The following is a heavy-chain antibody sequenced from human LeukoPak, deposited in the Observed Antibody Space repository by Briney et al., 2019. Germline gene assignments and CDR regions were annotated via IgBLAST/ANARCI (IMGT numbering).Heavy chain of an antibody. D-gene: IGHD5-12*01. J-gene: IGHJ3*02. Sequence: PGGSLRLSCAASGFTVSSNYMSWVRQAPGKGLEWVSSISSSSSYIYYADSVKGRFTISRDNAKNSLYLQMNSLRAEDTAVYYCARRWEWLLGGYAFDIWGQGTMVTVSS. CDR1: GFTVSSNY. V-gene: IGHV3-21*01. CDR2: ISSSSSYI. CDR3: ARRWEWLLGGYAFDI.